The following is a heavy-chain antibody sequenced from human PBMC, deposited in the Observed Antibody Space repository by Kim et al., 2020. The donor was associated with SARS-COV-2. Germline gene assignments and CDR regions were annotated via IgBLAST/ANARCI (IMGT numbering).Heavy chain of an antibody. Sequence: GGSLRLSCAASGFTFSSYSMNWVRQAPGKGLEWVSSISSSSSYIYYADSVKGRFTISRDNAKNSLYLQMNSLRAEDTAVYYCARGPQLYSYGRLSRGNDLYYFDYWGQGTLVTVSS. D-gene: IGHD5-18*01. CDR2: ISSSSSYI. CDR3: ARGPQLYSYGRLSRGNDLYYFDY. J-gene: IGHJ4*02. V-gene: IGHV3-21*01. CDR1: GFTFSSYS.